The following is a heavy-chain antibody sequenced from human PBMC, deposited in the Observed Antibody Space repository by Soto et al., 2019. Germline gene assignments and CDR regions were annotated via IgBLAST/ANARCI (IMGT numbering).Heavy chain of an antibody. Sequence: PSETLSLTCTVSGGSISSYYWSWIRQPPGKGLEWIGYIYYSGSTNYNPSLKSRVTISVDTSKNQFSLKLSSVTAADTAVYYCARGPFLSRGLFGPLNWFDPWGQGTLVTVSS. J-gene: IGHJ5*02. CDR3: ARGPFLSRGLFGPLNWFDP. CDR2: IYYSGST. D-gene: IGHD3-3*01. V-gene: IGHV4-59*01. CDR1: GGSISSYY.